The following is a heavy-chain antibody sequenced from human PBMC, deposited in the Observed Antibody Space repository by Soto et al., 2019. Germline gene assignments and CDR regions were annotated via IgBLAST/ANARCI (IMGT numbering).Heavy chain of an antibody. V-gene: IGHV4-4*02. CDR3: VASGGWFGGYFDY. Sequence: QVQLQESGPGLVKPSGTLSLTCAVSGGSISSSNWWSWVRQPPGKGLEWVGEIYYTGNSGSANYSPSLKSRVTISLDKSKNQLSLKLTSVAAADTAVYFCVASGGWFGGYFDYWGQGTLVTVSS. D-gene: IGHD6-19*01. CDR1: GGSISSSNW. J-gene: IGHJ4*02. CDR2: IYYTGNSGSA.